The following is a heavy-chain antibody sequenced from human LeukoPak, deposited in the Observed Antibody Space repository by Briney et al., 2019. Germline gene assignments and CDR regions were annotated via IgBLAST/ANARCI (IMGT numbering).Heavy chain of an antibody. CDR3: ARGPKYSSSYQFDY. CDR1: GYTFTGYD. V-gene: IGHV1-8*01. J-gene: IGHJ4*02. CDR2: MNPNSGNT. D-gene: IGHD6-13*01. Sequence: ASVKVSCKASGYTFTGYDINWVRQATGQGLEWMGWMNPNSGNTGYAQKFRGRVTMTRNTSISTAYMELSSLRSEDTAVYYCARGPKYSSSYQFDYWGQGTLVTVSS.